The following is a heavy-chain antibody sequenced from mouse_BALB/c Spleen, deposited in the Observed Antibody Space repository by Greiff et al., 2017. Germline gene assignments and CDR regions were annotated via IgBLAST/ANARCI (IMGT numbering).Heavy chain of an antibody. J-gene: IGHJ4*01. CDR2: IDPYNGGT. D-gene: IGHD3-3*01. Sequence: EVQLQQSGPELGKPGASVKISCKASGYSFTGYNMYWVKQSHRKSLEWIGYIDPYNGGTSYNQKSKGKATLTVDKSSSTAYMHLNSLTSEDSAIYYCARGDSHAMDYWGQGTSVTVSS. CDR3: ARGDSHAMDY. CDR1: GYSFTGYN. V-gene: IGHV1S135*01.